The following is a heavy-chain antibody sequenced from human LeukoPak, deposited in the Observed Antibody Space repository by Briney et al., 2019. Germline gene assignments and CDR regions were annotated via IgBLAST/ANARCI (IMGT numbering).Heavy chain of an antibody. CDR1: GFTFSSYG. CDR2: IRYDGSNK. D-gene: IGHD4-17*01. CDR3: AKGPRVTTDYYYYMDV. J-gene: IGHJ6*03. V-gene: IGHV3-30*02. Sequence: QTGGSLRLSCAASGFTFSSYGMHWVRQAPGKGLEWVAFIRYDGSNKYYADSVKGRFTISRDNSKNTLYLQMNSLRAEDTAVYYCAKGPRVTTDYYYYMDVWGKGTTVTVSS.